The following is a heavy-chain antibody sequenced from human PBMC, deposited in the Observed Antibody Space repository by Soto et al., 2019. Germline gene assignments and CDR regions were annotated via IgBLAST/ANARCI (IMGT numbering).Heavy chain of an antibody. V-gene: IGHV3-23*01. Sequence: EVQLLESGGGLVQPGGSLRLSCAASGFTFSSYAMSWVRQAPGKGLEWVSAISGSGGSTYYADSVKGRFTISRDNSKNTLYLQMNSLRAEDTAVYYCAKRVRLGAHLVGAFDIWGQGTMVTVSS. CDR1: GFTFSSYA. J-gene: IGHJ3*02. CDR3: AKRVRLGAHLVGAFDI. CDR2: ISGSGGST. D-gene: IGHD1-26*01.